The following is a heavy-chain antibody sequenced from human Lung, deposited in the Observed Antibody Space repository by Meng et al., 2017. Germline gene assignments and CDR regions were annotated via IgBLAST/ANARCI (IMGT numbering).Heavy chain of an antibody. D-gene: IGHD4-11*01. J-gene: IGHJ4*02. CDR3: ARGPTTMAHDFDY. CDR2: INHSGST. V-gene: IGHV4-34*01. Sequence: QVQLQQWGGGLLKPSETLSLTVVASGGSFSAYYWSWLRQPPGKGLEWIGEINHSGSTNYNPSLESRATISVDTSQNNLSLKLSSVTAADSAVYYCARGPTTMAHDFDYWGQGTLVTVSS. CDR1: GGSFSAYY.